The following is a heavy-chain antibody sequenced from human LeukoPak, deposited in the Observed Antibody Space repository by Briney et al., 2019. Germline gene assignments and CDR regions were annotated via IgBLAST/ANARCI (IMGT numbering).Heavy chain of an antibody. Sequence: SETLSLTCAVYGGSFSGYYWSWIRQPPGKGLEWIGEINHSGSTNYNPSLKSRVTISVDTSKNQFSLKLGSVTAADTAVYYCARSMASSYYYDSSGYYYGYNWFDPWGQGTLVTVSS. CDR1: GGSFSGYY. CDR3: ARSMASSYYYDSSGYYYGYNWFDP. V-gene: IGHV4-34*01. CDR2: INHSGST. D-gene: IGHD3-22*01. J-gene: IGHJ5*02.